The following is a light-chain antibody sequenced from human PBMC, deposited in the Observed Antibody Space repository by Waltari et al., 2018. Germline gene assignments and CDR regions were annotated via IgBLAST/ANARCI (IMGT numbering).Light chain of an antibody. CDR3: QETDVMPYT. CDR2: DAS. Sequence: DMQLHKSPPPFSASVGDTVTITCRASKNIDNDLNWYQVKPGKAPKVLIYDASTWTGGVPSRFSGSGLATDFTLTITNVQPEDFATYYCQETDVMPYTFGQGTKLEIK. V-gene: IGKV1-39*01. J-gene: IGKJ2*01. CDR1: KNIDND.